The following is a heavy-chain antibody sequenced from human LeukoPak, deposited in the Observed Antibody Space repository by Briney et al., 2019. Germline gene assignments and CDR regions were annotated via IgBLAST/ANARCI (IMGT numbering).Heavy chain of an antibody. J-gene: IGHJ3*01. CDR1: GFTFSSYW. CDR2: INSDGSST. D-gene: IGHD1-26*01. CDR3: ARVIGWDEPFDL. V-gene: IGHV3-74*01. Sequence: GGSLRLSCAASGFTFSSYWMHWVRQAPGKGLVWVSRINSDGSSTSYADSVKGRFTISRDNAKNTLYLQMNSLRAEDTAVYYCARVIGWDEPFDLWGHGTLVTVSS.